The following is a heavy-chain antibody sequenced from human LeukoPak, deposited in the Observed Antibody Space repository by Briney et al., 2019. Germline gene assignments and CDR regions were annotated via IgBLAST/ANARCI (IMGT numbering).Heavy chain of an antibody. CDR1: GGSISSSSYY. Sequence: LSLTCTVSGGSISSSSYYWGWIRQPPGKGLEWVSYISTSGSTIYYADSVKGRFTISRDNAKNSLYLQMNSLRDEDTAVYYCARRDSGYDFDYWGQGTLVTVSS. V-gene: IGHV3-11*04. D-gene: IGHD5-12*01. CDR2: ISTSGSTI. J-gene: IGHJ4*02. CDR3: ARRDSGYDFDY.